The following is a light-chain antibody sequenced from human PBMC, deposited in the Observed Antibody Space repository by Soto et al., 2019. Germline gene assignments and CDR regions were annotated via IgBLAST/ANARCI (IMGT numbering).Light chain of an antibody. CDR1: QSVSSSY. J-gene: IGKJ1*01. CDR3: QQYGGSPLT. Sequence: EFVLTQSPGTLSLSPGERATLSCRASQSVSSSYLAWYQQKPGQAPRLLIYGASSRATGIPDRFRGSGYGTDFTLTISRLEPEDFAVYYCQQYGGSPLTFGQGTKVDI. V-gene: IGKV3-20*01. CDR2: GAS.